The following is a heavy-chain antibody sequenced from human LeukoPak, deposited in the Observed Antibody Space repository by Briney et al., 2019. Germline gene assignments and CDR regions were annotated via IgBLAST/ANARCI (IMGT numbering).Heavy chain of an antibody. CDR2: ISTSNGNT. CDR1: EYTFTSYY. Sequence: ASVKVSCKASEYTFTSYYMHWVRQAPGQGLEWMGWISTSNGNTNYAQKFQDRVTLTTDTSTSTAYMELRSLRSDDTAVYFCARPAVVAAQFDYWGQGTRVAVSS. D-gene: IGHD2-15*01. V-gene: IGHV1-18*04. CDR3: ARPAVVAAQFDY. J-gene: IGHJ4*02.